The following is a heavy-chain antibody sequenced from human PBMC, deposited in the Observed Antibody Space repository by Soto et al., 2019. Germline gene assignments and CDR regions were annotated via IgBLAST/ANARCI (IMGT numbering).Heavy chain of an antibody. D-gene: IGHD1-26*01. CDR2: INAGNGNS. V-gene: IGHV1-3*01. Sequence: QVQLVQSGAEVKKPGASVKVSCKASGYTFTSYAMHWVRQAPGQRLEWMGWINAGNGNSKYSQKFQGRVTITKDTSSSTAYMELTSLVCEDTAVYYCARDVGATGDWGQGTLVTVSS. J-gene: IGHJ4*02. CDR3: ARDVGATGD. CDR1: GYTFTSYA.